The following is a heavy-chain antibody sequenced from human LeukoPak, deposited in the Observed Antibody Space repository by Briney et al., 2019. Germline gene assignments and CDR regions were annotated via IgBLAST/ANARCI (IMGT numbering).Heavy chain of an antibody. CDR3: ARVSYRDYYFDY. J-gene: IGHJ4*02. V-gene: IGHV4-34*01. CDR1: GGSFSGYY. D-gene: IGHD3-16*02. CDR2: INHSGST. Sequence: SEALSLTCTVYGGSFSGYYWSWIRQPPGNGLEWVGEINHSGSTNYNPSLKSRVTISVDTSKNQFSLKLSSVTAADTAVYYCARVSYRDYYFDYWGQGTLVTVSS.